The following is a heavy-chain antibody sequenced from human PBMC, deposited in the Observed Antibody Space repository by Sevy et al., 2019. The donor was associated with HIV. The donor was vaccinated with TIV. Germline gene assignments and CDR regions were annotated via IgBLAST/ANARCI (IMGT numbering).Heavy chain of an antibody. J-gene: IGHJ4*02. V-gene: IGHV3-53*01. CDR1: GFTVSSNY. CDR3: ARGAYCSGGSCTENFDY. CDR2: IYSGGST. Sequence: GGSLRLSCAASGFTVSSNYMSWVRQAPGKGLEWVSVIYSGGSTYYADSVKGRFTISRDNSKNTLYLQMNSLRAEDRAVYYCARGAYCSGGSCTENFDYWGQGTLVTVSS. D-gene: IGHD2-15*01.